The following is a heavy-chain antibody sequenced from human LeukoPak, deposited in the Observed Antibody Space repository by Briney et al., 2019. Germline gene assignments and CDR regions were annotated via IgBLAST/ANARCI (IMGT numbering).Heavy chain of an antibody. V-gene: IGHV3-23*01. D-gene: IGHD4-23*01. CDR3: AKDRHDYGGNSERDAFDI. CDR1: GFTFSSYA. J-gene: IGHJ3*02. CDR2: ISGSGGST. Sequence: GGSLRLSCAASGFTFSSYAMSWVRQAPGKGLEWVSAISGSGGSTYYADSVKGRFTISRDNSKNTLYLQMNSLRAEDTAVYYCAKDRHDYGGNSERDAFDIWGQGTMVTVSS.